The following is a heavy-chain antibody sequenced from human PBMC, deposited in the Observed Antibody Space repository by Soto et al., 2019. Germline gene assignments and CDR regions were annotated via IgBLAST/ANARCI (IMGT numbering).Heavy chain of an antibody. Sequence: ASVKVSCKASGGTFSSYAISWVRQAPGQGLEWMGGIIPIFGTANYAQKFQGRVTITADESTSTAYMELSSLRSEDTAVYYCAAVPGSGYCSSTSCYKSPWGQGTLVTVSS. J-gene: IGHJ5*02. CDR2: IIPIFGTA. CDR3: AAVPGSGYCSSTSCYKSP. CDR1: GGTFSSYA. V-gene: IGHV1-69*13. D-gene: IGHD2-2*02.